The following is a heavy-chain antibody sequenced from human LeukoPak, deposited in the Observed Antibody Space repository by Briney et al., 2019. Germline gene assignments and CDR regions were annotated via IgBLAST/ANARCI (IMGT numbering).Heavy chain of an antibody. D-gene: IGHD1-26*01. V-gene: IGHV3-74*01. Sequence: GGSLRLSCAASGFTFSSYWMHWVRQAPGKGLVWVSHINSDGSSTNYADSVKGRFTISRDNAKNTLYLQVNSLRAEDTAVYYCAKARITWEFDYWGQGTLVTVSS. CDR1: GFTFSSYW. CDR2: INSDGSST. J-gene: IGHJ4*02. CDR3: AKARITWEFDY.